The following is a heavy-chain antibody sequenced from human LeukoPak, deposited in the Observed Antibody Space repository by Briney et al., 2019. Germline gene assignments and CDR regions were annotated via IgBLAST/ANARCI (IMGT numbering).Heavy chain of an antibody. J-gene: IGHJ3*02. V-gene: IGHV3-30*03. CDR1: GFTFRSYG. CDR2: ISYDGDNK. Sequence: GGSLRLSCADSGFTFRSYGMHWVRQAPGKGLEWVAVISYDGDNKYYADSVKGRFTISRDNSKNTLYLQMNSLRVEDTAVYYCSGPRPTFDAFEIWGQGTMVTVSS. CDR3: SGPRPTFDAFEI.